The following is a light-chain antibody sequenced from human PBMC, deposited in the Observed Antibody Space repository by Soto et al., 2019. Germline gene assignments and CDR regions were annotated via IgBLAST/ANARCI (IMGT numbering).Light chain of an antibody. CDR3: MQSIQLPRT. J-gene: IGKJ1*01. Sequence: DIVMTQTPLSLSVTPGQPASISCKSSQSLLHSAGNTYLYWYLQKQGQPPQLLLYEVSNRFSGVPDRFSGSGSGTDFTLKISRVEAEDVEEYYCMQSIQLPRTFGQATKLEIK. CDR1: QSLLHSAGNTY. CDR2: EVS. V-gene: IGKV2D-29*01.